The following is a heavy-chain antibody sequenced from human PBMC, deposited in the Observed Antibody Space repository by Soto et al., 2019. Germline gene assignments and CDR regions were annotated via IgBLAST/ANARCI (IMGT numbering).Heavy chain of an antibody. CDR1: GFTFINYA. Sequence: EVQLLESGGGLVQPGGSLRLSCAGSGFTFINYAMTLVRQAPGKGLEWVSSISNRGSDTYYVDSVKGRFTISRDNSKNTLYLQMNSLSAEDTAVYYCAKDTYSSSWYFWGQGTLVTVSS. CDR2: ISNRGSDT. CDR3: AKDTYSSSWYF. J-gene: IGHJ4*02. D-gene: IGHD6-13*01. V-gene: IGHV3-23*01.